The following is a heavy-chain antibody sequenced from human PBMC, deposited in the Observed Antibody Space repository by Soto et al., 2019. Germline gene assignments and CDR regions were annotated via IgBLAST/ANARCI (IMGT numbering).Heavy chain of an antibody. V-gene: IGHV3-53*01. CDR1: GFNVNSDY. D-gene: IGHD2-21*02. CDR2: IYSGETT. Sequence: EVQLMESGGGLIHPGGSLRLSCAASGFNVNSDYMNWVRQTPGKGLEWVASIYSGETTYYADSVRGRFTISSDKSKNTLYFQLSSLRIEDTAVYYCTRDGRGLGRLSLFEYWGQGVLVTVSS. J-gene: IGHJ4*02. CDR3: TRDGRGLGRLSLFEY.